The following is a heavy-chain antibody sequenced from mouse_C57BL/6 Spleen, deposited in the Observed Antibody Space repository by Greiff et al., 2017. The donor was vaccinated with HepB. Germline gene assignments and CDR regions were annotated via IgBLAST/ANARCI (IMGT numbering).Heavy chain of an antibody. D-gene: IGHD2-4*01. V-gene: IGHV1-55*01. J-gene: IGHJ4*01. CDR1: GYTFTSYW. CDR3: ARSGYDYDGTLYYAMDY. Sequence: QVQLQQPGAELVKPGASVKMSCKASGYTFTSYWITWVKQRPGQGLEWIGDIYPGSGSTNYNEKFKSKATLTVDTSSSTAYMQLSSLTSEDSAVYYCARSGYDYDGTLYYAMDYWGQGTSVTVSS. CDR2: IYPGSGST.